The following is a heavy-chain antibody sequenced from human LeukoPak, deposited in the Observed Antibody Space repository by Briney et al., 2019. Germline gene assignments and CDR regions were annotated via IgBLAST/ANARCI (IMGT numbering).Heavy chain of an antibody. V-gene: IGHV3-21*01. CDR3: ATISAAGRGGDFDF. CDR2: ISSGSAYI. J-gene: IGHJ4*02. CDR1: GFTFRSYG. D-gene: IGHD6-13*01. Sequence: GGSLRLSCAASGFTFRSYGMHWVRQAPGKGLEWVSSISSGSAYIYYTDSVKGRFTISRDNAENSLYLQMNSLRAEDTAVYYCATISAAGRGGDFDFWGQGTLVTVSS.